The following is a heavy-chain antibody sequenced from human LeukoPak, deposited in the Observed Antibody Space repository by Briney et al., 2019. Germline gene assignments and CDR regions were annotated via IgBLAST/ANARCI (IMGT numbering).Heavy chain of an antibody. CDR1: GGSISSYY. D-gene: IGHD3-22*01. CDR2: IYYSGST. Sequence: SETLSLTCTVSGGSISSYYWSWIRQPPGKGLEWIGYIYYSGSTNYNPSLKGRVTTSVDTSKNQFSLKLSSVTAADTAVYYCARHVNYYDSSGYYLGAFDIWGQGTMVTVSS. V-gene: IGHV4-59*08. CDR3: ARHVNYYDSSGYYLGAFDI. J-gene: IGHJ3*02.